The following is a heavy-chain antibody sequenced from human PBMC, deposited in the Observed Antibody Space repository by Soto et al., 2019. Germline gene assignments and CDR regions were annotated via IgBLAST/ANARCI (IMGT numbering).Heavy chain of an antibody. V-gene: IGHV2-5*02. J-gene: IGHJ4*02. Sequence: QITLKESGPTLVKPTQTLTLTCTFSGFSLSTSGVGVGWIRQPPGKALEWLALIYWDDDKRYSPSLKSRLTITKDTSKNRVVLTRTNMDPVDTATYYCARLHPTYYYGSGIWGYFDYWGQGTLVTVSS. CDR2: IYWDDDK. CDR1: GFSLSTSGVG. D-gene: IGHD3-10*01. CDR3: ARLHPTYYYGSGIWGYFDY.